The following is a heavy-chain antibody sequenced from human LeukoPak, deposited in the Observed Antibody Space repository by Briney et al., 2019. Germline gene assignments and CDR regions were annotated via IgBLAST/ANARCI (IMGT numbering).Heavy chain of an antibody. V-gene: IGHV3-23*01. D-gene: IGHD3-10*01. CDR1: GFTFSSYA. J-gene: IGHJ4*02. CDR3: ARDLRGDYYAY. Sequence: TGGSLRLSCAASGFTFSSYAMSWVRQAPGKGLEWVSAISGSGGSTYYAGSVKGRFTISRDNFKNTLYLQMNSLRAEDTAVYYCARDLRGDYYAYWGQGTLVTVSS. CDR2: ISGSGGST.